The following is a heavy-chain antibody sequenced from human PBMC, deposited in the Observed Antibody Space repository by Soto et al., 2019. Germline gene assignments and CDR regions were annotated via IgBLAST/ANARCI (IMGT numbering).Heavy chain of an antibody. CDR1: GGSFSGYY. Sequence: PSETLSLTCAVYGGSFSGYYWSWIRQPPGKGLEWIGEVNHSGSTNYNPSLKSRVTISVDTSKNQFSPKLSSVTAADTAVYYCARFNGSGYYFDYWGQGTLVTVSS. J-gene: IGHJ4*02. V-gene: IGHV4-34*01. CDR2: VNHSGST. D-gene: IGHD5-12*01. CDR3: ARFNGSGYYFDY.